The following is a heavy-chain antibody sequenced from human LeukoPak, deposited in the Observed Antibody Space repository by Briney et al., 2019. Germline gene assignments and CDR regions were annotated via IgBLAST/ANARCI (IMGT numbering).Heavy chain of an antibody. Sequence: GRSLRLSCAASGFTFSSYGMHWVRQAPGKGLEWVAVISYDGSNKYYADSVKGRFTISRDNSKNTLYLQMNSLRAEDTAVYYCARYGSSWYLIDYWGQGTLVTVSS. V-gene: IGHV3-30*03. CDR2: ISYDGSNK. CDR3: ARYGSSWYLIDY. CDR1: GFTFSSYG. J-gene: IGHJ4*02. D-gene: IGHD6-13*01.